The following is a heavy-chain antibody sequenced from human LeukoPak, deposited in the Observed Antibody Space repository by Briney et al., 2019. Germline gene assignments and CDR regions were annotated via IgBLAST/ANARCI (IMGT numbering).Heavy chain of an antibody. CDR3: ARSTIFYGMDV. D-gene: IGHD3-3*01. V-gene: IGHV3-48*03. CDR2: ISSESGSST. Sequence: PGGSLGLSCTASGFTFGYYEMNWVRQAPGKGLEWVSHISSESGSSTYYADSVEGRCTISRDNAKNSLYLQINSLRAEDTGIYFCARSTIFYGMDVWDQGTTVTVSS. CDR1: GFTFGYYE. J-gene: IGHJ6*02.